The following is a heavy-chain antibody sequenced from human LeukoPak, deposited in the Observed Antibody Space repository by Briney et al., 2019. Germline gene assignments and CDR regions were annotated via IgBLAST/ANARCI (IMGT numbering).Heavy chain of an antibody. Sequence: GGSLRLSCAASGFTLSSYSMNWVRQAPGKGLEWVSYISSSSSTIYYADSVKGRFTISRDNAKNSLYLQMNSLRDEDTAVYYCARDVAGYCSGGSCYYYYGMDVWGQGTTVTVSS. CDR1: GFTLSSYS. V-gene: IGHV3-48*02. J-gene: IGHJ6*02. CDR3: ARDVAGYCSGGSCYYYYGMDV. D-gene: IGHD2-15*01. CDR2: ISSSSSTI.